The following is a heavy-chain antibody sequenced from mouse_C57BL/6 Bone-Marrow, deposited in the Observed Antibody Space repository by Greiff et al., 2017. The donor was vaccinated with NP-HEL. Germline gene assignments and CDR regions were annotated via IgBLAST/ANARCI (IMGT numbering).Heavy chain of an antibody. CDR3: ARYDYDGWYFDV. CDR2: INPNNGGT. V-gene: IGHV1-22*01. CDR1: GYTFTDYN. Sequence: VQLQQSGPELVKPGASVKMSCKASGYTFTDYNMHWVKQSHGKSLEWIGYINPNNGGTSYNQKFKGKATLTVNKSSSTAYMELRSLTSEDSAVYYCARYDYDGWYFDVWGTGTTVTVSS. D-gene: IGHD2-4*01. J-gene: IGHJ1*03.